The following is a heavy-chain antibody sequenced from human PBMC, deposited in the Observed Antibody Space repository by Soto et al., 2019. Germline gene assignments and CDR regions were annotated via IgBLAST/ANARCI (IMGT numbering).Heavy chain of an antibody. CDR2: IYYSGST. Sequence: PQKLSLTCTLSGGSIASSLSYWGWVRESPGKGLEWIESIYYSGSTHYNPSLKSRVTVSVDTSKNQFSLKLTSVTAADTAVYFCVSHRNYIVVSGSFFDYWSQGTLVTVS. CDR3: VSHRNYIVVSGSFFDY. J-gene: IGHJ4*02. V-gene: IGHV4-39*01. D-gene: IGHD6-19*01. CDR1: GGSIASSLSY.